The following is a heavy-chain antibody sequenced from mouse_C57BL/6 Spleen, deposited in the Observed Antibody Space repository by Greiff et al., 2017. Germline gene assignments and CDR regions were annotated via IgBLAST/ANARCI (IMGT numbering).Heavy chain of an antibody. V-gene: IGHV1-15*01. CDR2: IDPETGGT. Sequence: VQLQQSGAELVRPGASVTLSCKASGYTFTDYEMHWVKQTPVHGLEWIGAIDPETGGTAYNQKFKGKAILTADKSSSTAYMERRSLTSEDSAVYYCTRSLYYWGQGTTLTVSS. CDR1: GYTFTDYE. D-gene: IGHD6-2*01. J-gene: IGHJ2*01. CDR3: TRSLYY.